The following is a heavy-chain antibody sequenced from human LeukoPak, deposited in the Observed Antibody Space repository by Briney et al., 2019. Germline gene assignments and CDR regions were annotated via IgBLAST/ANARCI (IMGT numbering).Heavy chain of an antibody. D-gene: IGHD3-3*01. Sequence: PVASVKVSCKASGYTFTSYYMHWVRQAPGQGLEWMGWINPNSGGTNYAQKFQGRVTMTRDTSISTAYMELSRLRSDDTAVYYCAREKQYDFWSGYPYYYYGMDVWGQGTTVTVSS. V-gene: IGHV1-2*02. CDR3: AREKQYDFWSGYPYYYYGMDV. J-gene: IGHJ6*02. CDR1: GYTFTSYY. CDR2: INPNSGGT.